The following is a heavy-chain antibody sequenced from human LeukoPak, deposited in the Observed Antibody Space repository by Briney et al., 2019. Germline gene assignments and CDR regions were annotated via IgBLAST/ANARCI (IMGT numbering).Heavy chain of an antibody. J-gene: IGHJ6*03. CDR2: INPNSGGT. V-gene: IGHV1-2*02. Sequence: GASVKVSCKASGYTFTGYYMHWVRQAPGQGLEWMGWINPNSGGTNYAQKFQGRVTMTRDTSISTAYMELSRLRSDDTAVYYCARDAARPGYYYYMDVWGKGTTVTVS. CDR3: ARDAARPGYYYYMDV. D-gene: IGHD6-6*01. CDR1: GYTFTGYY.